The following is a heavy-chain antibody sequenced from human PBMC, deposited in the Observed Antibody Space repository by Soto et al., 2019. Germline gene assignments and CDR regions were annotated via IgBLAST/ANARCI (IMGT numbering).Heavy chain of an antibody. D-gene: IGHD6-13*01. J-gene: IGHJ6*02. CDR1: GFTFSSYA. V-gene: IGHV3-30-3*01. CDR3: ARDCIRIAAARYYYYYYGMDV. Sequence: GGSLRLSCAASGFTFSSYAMHWVRQAPGKGLEWVAVISYDGSNKYYADSVKGRFTISRDNSKNTLYLQMNSLRAEDTAVYYCARDCIRIAAARYYYYYYGMDVWGQGTTVTVSS. CDR2: ISYDGSNK.